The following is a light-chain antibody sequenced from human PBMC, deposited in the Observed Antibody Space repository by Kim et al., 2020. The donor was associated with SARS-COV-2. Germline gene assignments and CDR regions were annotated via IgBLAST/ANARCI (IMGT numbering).Light chain of an antibody. J-gene: IGLJ3*02. CDR2: DVS. CDR1: SSDVGGYNY. CDR3: SSYTSSSTWV. V-gene: IGLV2-14*01. Sequence: QSALTQPASVSGSPGQSITISCTGTSSDVGGYNYVSWYQQHPGKAPKVMIYDVSKRPSGVSNRFYGSKSGNTASLTISGLQAEDEADYYCSSYTSSSTWVFGGGTQLTVL.